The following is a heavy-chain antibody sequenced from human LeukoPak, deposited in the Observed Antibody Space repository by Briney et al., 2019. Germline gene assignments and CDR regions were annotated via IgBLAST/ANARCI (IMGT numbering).Heavy chain of an antibody. CDR1: GFTFSSYA. CDR2: ISGSGGST. V-gene: IGHV3-23*01. Sequence: QSGGSLRLSCAASGFTFSSYAMSWVRQAPGKGLEWVSAISGSGGSTYYADSVKGRFTISRDNSKNTLYLQMNSLRAEDTAVYYCATSFSPGKRQAFDIWGQGTMVTVSS. D-gene: IGHD3-10*01. J-gene: IGHJ3*02. CDR3: ATSFSPGKRQAFDI.